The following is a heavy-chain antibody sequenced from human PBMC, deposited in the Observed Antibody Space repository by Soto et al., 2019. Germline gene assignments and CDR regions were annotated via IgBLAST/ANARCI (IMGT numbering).Heavy chain of an antibody. V-gene: IGHV3-33*01. J-gene: IGHJ6*02. CDR2: IWYDGSNK. D-gene: IGHD3-3*01. CDR1: GFTFSSYG. CDR3: ARDETDFWSGYYPTLAGMDV. Sequence: GGSLRLSCAASGFTFSSYGMHWVRQAPGKGLEWVAVIWYDGSNKYYADSVKGRFTISRDNSKNTLYLQMNSLRAEDTAVYYCARDETDFWSGYYPTLAGMDVWGQGTTVTV.